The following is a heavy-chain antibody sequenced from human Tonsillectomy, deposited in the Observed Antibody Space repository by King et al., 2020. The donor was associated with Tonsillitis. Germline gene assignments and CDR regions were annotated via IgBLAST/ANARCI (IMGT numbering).Heavy chain of an antibody. CDR2: IYGGGGT. V-gene: IGHV3-53*01. CDR3: ARGSMVWDQNIYYFDY. J-gene: IGHJ4*02. Sequence: VQLVESGGGLIQPGGSLRLSCAASGFTVSSNYMTWVRQAPGKGLEWVSVIYGGGGTYYADSVKGRVTISRDNSKNTLYLQMNSPRAEDTAVYYCARGSMVWDQNIYYFDYWGQGTLVTVSS. CDR1: GFTVSSNY. D-gene: IGHD3-10*01.